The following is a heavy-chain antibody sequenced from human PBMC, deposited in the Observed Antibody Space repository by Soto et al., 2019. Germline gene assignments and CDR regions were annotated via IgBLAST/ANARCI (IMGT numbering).Heavy chain of an antibody. D-gene: IGHD3-9*01. V-gene: IGHV3-23*01. CDR2: ITGSGGST. Sequence: PGGSLRLSCAASGFTFSTYAMSWVRQAPGKGLEWVSTITGSGGSTHYADSVKGRFTISRDNSKNTLYLQMNSLTAEDTAVYYCATNFLVGYYYFDYWGRGTLVTVSS. J-gene: IGHJ4*02. CDR3: ATNFLVGYYYFDY. CDR1: GFTFSTYA.